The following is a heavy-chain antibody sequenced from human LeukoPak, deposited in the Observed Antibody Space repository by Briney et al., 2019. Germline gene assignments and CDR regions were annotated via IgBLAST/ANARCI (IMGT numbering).Heavy chain of an antibody. D-gene: IGHD6-13*01. Sequence: SETLSLTCTVSGGSISSYYWSWIRQPPGKRLEWIGYIYYSGSTNYNPSLKSRVTISVDTSKNQFSLKLSSVTAADTAVYYCAREVYSSSWSGGLDAFDIWGQGTMVTVSS. CDR1: GGSISSYY. CDR3: AREVYSSSWSGGLDAFDI. CDR2: IYYSGST. V-gene: IGHV4-59*01. J-gene: IGHJ3*02.